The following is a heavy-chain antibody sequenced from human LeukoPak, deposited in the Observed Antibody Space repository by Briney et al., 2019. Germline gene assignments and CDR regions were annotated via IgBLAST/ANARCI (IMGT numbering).Heavy chain of an antibody. CDR3: ASAYLIRDAFDI. CDR1: GGAIGSGAYY. V-gene: IGHV4-31*03. Sequence: SETLSLTCTVSGGAIGSGAYYWSWIRQHPGKGLGWIGYIHYSGSTYYNPSLKSRVTISVDTSKNQFSLKLSSVTAADTAVYYCASAYLIRDAFDIWGQGTMVTVSS. D-gene: IGHD3-16*01. CDR2: IHYSGST. J-gene: IGHJ3*02.